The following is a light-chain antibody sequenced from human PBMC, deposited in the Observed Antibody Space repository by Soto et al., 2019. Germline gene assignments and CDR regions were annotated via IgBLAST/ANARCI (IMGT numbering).Light chain of an antibody. CDR1: QGISNY. V-gene: IGKV1-27*01. J-gene: IGKJ2*01. CDR3: QHYNNAPYT. Sequence: DIQMTQSPSSLSASVGDRVTSTCRASQGISNYLAWYQQKPGKVPKLLIYSASTLQSGVPSRFSGSGSGTDFTLTISSLEPEDVATYYCQHYNNAPYTFGQGTKLEIK. CDR2: SAS.